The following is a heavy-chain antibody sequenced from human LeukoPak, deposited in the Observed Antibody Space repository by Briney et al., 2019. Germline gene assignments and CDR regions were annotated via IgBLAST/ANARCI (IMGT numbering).Heavy chain of an antibody. CDR1: GFSFNNYA. CDR3: ARAAKWRQGVFFDY. Sequence: GGSLRLSCAASGFSFNNYAMHWVRQAPGKGLEYVSAITSNGGKTDYANSVKGRFTISRDNSKNTLYLQMGSLTAEDMAVYYCARAAKWRQGVFFDYWGQGTLVTVSS. V-gene: IGHV3-64*01. J-gene: IGHJ4*02. CDR2: ITSNGGKT. D-gene: IGHD5-24*01.